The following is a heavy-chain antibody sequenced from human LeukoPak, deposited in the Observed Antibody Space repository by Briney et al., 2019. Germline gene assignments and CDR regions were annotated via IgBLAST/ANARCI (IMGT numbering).Heavy chain of an antibody. Sequence: PGGSLRLSCAASGFTFSSYAMHWVRQAPGKGLEWVSSISSSSSYIYYADSVKGRFTISRDNAKNSLYLQMNSLRAEDTAVYYCARGIDPPYYYMDVWGKGTTVTVS. V-gene: IGHV3-21*01. D-gene: IGHD3-3*02. J-gene: IGHJ6*03. CDR3: ARGIDPPYYYMDV. CDR1: GFTFSSYA. CDR2: ISSSSSYI.